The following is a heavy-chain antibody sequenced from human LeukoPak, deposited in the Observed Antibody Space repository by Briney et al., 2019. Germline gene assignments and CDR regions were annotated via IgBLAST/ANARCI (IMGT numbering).Heavy chain of an antibody. CDR1: GGTFSSYA. J-gene: IGHJ4*02. V-gene: IGHV1-69*04. D-gene: IGHD3-22*01. Sequence: GASVTVSCKASGGTFSSYAISWVRQAPGQGLEWMGRIIPILGIANYAQKFQGRVTITADKSTSTAYMELSSLRSEDTAVYYCARGRGSSGYYYLHDYWGQGTLVTVSS. CDR3: ARGRGSSGYYYLHDY. CDR2: IIPILGIA.